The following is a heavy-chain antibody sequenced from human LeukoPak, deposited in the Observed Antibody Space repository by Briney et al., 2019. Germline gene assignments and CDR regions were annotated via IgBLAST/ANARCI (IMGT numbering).Heavy chain of an antibody. J-gene: IGHJ4*02. D-gene: IGHD3-10*01. CDR1: GYTLTGFY. CDR3: AKVSTVYCYYSTAGFYY. Sequence: ASVKVSCKVSGYTLTGFYMNWVRQATGQGLEWMGGFDPKDGDTIYAQKFQGRVTMTENTSTDTAYMELSSLRSEDTAVYYCAKVSTVYCYYSTAGFYYWGQGTLVTVS. CDR2: FDPKDGDT. V-gene: IGHV1-24*01.